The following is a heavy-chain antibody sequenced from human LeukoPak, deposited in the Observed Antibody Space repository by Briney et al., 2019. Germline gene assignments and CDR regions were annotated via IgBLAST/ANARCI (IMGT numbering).Heavy chain of an antibody. V-gene: IGHV3-30*18. CDR1: GFTFSNCG. D-gene: IGHD5-12*01. CDR2: ISSDGSNK. CDR3: AKGSMGRGSGNSCYSVY. J-gene: IGHJ4*02. Sequence: GRSLRLSCAASGFTFSNCGMHWVRQAPGKGLEWVACISSDGSNKYYADSVKGRFTISRDNSKNTLYLQMNSLRVEDTAVYYCAKGSMGRGSGNSCYSVYWGQGTLVTVSS.